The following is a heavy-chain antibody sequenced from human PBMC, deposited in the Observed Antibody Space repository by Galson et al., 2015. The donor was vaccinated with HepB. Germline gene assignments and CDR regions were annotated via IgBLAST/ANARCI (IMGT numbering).Heavy chain of an antibody. D-gene: IGHD3-9*01. CDR1: GGSISSSSYY. Sequence: LSLTCTVSGGSISSSSYYWGWIRQPPGKGLEWIGSIYYSGSTYYNPSLKSRVTISVDTSKNQFSLKLSSVTAADTAVYYCARDSLATGYSSNWFDPWGQGTLVTVSS. CDR3: ARDSLATGYSSNWFDP. V-gene: IGHV4-39*07. J-gene: IGHJ5*02. CDR2: IYYSGST.